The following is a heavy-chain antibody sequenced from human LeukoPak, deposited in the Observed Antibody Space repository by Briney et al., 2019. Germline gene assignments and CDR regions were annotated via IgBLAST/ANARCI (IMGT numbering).Heavy chain of an antibody. D-gene: IGHD5-18*01. CDR2: IYPGDSDT. Sequence: GESLKISCKGSGYSFTSYWIGWVRHMPGKGLEWMGIIYPGDSDTRYSPSFQGQVTISVDKSISTAYLQWSSLKASDTAMYYCARQTGHRGYSYLEAFDIWGQGTMVTVSS. CDR3: ARQTGHRGYSYLEAFDI. J-gene: IGHJ3*02. CDR1: GYSFTSYW. V-gene: IGHV5-51*01.